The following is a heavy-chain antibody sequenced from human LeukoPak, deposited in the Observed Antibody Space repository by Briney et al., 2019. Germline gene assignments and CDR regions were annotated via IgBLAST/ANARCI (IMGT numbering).Heavy chain of an antibody. CDR1: GYTFTSYG. J-gene: IGHJ6*03. Sequence: AASVKGSCKASGYTFTSYGISWVRQAPGQGLEWMGWISAYNGNTNYAQKLQGRVTMTTDTSTSTAYMELRSLRSDDTAVYYCARGSIAAAGPDQYYCYYMDVWGKGTTVTVSS. CDR3: ARGSIAAAGPDQYYCYYMDV. D-gene: IGHD6-13*01. CDR2: ISAYNGNT. V-gene: IGHV1-18*01.